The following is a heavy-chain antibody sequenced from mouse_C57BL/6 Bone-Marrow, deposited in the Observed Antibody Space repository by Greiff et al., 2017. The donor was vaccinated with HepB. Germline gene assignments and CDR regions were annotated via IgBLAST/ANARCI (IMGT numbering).Heavy chain of an antibody. CDR2: IDPENGDT. Sequence: EVHLVESGAELVRPGASVKLSCTASGFNIKDDYMHWVKQRPEQGLEWIGWIDPENGDTEYASKFQGKATITADTSSNTAYLQLSSLTSEDTAVYYCTTDGSSSAWFAYWGQGTLVTVSA. CDR1: GFNIKDDY. V-gene: IGHV14-4*01. J-gene: IGHJ3*01. CDR3: TTDGSSSAWFAY. D-gene: IGHD1-1*01.